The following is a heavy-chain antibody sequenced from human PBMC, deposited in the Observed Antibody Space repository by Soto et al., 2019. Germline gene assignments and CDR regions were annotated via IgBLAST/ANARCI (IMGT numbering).Heavy chain of an antibody. Sequence: PSETLSLTCAVSGGSFSGYYWSWIRQPPGKGLEWIGEINHSGSTNYNPSLKSRVTISVDTSKNQFSLKLSSVTAADTAVYYCARGVTMVRGVIKYYYYYYYMDVWGKGTTVTVSS. CDR3: ARGVTMVRGVIKYYYYYYYMDV. V-gene: IGHV4-34*01. J-gene: IGHJ6*03. CDR1: GGSFSGYY. D-gene: IGHD3-10*01. CDR2: INHSGST.